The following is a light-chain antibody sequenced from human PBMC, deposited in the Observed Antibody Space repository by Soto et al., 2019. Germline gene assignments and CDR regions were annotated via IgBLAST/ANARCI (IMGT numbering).Light chain of an antibody. CDR3: SSYTSSSTLVV. CDR1: SSDVGGYNY. Sequence: QSALTQPASVSGSPGQSITISCTGTSSDVGGYNYVSWYQQHPGKAPKLMIYDVSNRPSGVSNRFSGSKSGNTASLTIPGLQAEDVADYYCSSYTSSSTLVVFGGGTKLTVL. J-gene: IGLJ2*01. V-gene: IGLV2-14*01. CDR2: DVS.